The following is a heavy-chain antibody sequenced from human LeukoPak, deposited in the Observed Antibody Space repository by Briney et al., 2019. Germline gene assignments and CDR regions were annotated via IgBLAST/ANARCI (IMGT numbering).Heavy chain of an antibody. D-gene: IGHD3-10*01. CDR2: ISAYNGNT. CDR3: ARGSGRGFGEFRSDY. Sequence: GASVEVSCKASAYTFTSYGISWVRQAPGQGLEWMGWISAYNGNTNYAQKLQGRVTMTTDTSTSTAYMELSRLRSDDTAVYYCARGSGRGFGEFRSDYWGQGTLVTVSS. CDR1: AYTFTSYG. J-gene: IGHJ4*02. V-gene: IGHV1-18*01.